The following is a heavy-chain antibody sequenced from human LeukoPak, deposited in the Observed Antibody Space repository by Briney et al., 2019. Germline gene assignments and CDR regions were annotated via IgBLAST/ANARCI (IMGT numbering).Heavy chain of an antibody. CDR2: VIGSGRNT. D-gene: IGHD3-10*01. J-gene: IGHJ4*02. CDR1: GFTFSDSA. V-gene: IGHV3-23*01. Sequence: GGSLSLSCAASGFTFSDSAMSWVRQAPGEGLEWVSTVIGSGRNTNYAHSVKGRFTISRDNSKNTLFLQVNNLRAEDTAIYYCARGGDYYGSEELDYWGQGTLVTVSS. CDR3: ARGGDYYGSEELDY.